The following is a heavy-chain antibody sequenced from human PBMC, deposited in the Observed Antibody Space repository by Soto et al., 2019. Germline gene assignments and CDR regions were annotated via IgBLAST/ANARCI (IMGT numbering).Heavy chain of an antibody. V-gene: IGHV4-39*01. CDR2: IYYSGST. CDR1: GGSISSSSYY. D-gene: IGHD3-10*02. CDR3: ARQKGRITMIGWFAP. Sequence: SETLALTCTVSGGSISSSSYYWGWIRQPPGKGLEWIGSIYYSGSTYYNPSLKSRVTISVDTSKNQFSLKLSSVTAADTAVYNCARQKGRITMIGWFAPGGQGTLVTVSS. J-gene: IGHJ5*02.